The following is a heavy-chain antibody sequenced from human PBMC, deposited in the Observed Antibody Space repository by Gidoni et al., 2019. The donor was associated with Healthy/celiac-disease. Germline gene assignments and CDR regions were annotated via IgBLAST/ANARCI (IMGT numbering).Heavy chain of an antibody. J-gene: IGHJ6*02. CDR2: IAYDESNK. CDR1: GFTFSSYG. CDR3: AKSTGLYYYYYYGMDV. V-gene: IGHV3-30*18. D-gene: IGHD3-9*01. Sequence: QVQLVESGGGVVQPGRSLRLSCAASGFTFSSYGMHWVRQAPGKGLDWVAVIAYDESNKDYANSVKVLFTIARDNSKNTLYLQMNSLRAEDTAVYYCAKSTGLYYYYYYGMDVWGQGTTVTVSS.